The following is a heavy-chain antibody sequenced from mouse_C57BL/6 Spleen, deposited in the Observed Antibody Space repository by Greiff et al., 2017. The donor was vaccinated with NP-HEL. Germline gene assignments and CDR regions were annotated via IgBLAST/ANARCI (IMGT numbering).Heavy chain of an antibody. D-gene: IGHD1-1*01. V-gene: IGHV5-17*01. Sequence: EVKLVESGGGLVKPGGSLKLSCAASGFTFSDYGMHWVRQAPEKGLEWVAYISSGSSTIYYADTVKGRFTISRDNAKNTLFLQMTSLRSEDTAMYYCASSLFIPFDYWGQGTTLTVSS. CDR2: ISSGSSTI. J-gene: IGHJ2*01. CDR1: GFTFSDYG. CDR3: ASSLFIPFDY.